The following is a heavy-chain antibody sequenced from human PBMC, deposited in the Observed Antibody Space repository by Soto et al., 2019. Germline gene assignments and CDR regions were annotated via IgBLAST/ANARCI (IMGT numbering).Heavy chain of an antibody. CDR1: GFTFSSYG. Sequence: QVQLVESGGGVVQPGRSLRLSCAAPGFTFSSYGMHWVRQAPGKGLEWVAVIWYDGSNKYYADSVKGRFTISRDNSKNTLYLHVSSRRAEDTVVYYCARDGIAPITGYSTGWYLGYWGQGTLVIVSS. J-gene: IGHJ4*02. D-gene: IGHD6-19*01. V-gene: IGHV3-33*01. CDR2: IWYDGSNK. CDR3: ARDGIAPITGYSTGWYLGY.